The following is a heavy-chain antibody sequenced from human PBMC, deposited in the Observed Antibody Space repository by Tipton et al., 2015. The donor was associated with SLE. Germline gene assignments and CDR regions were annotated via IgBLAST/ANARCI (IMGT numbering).Heavy chain of an antibody. CDR3: ARDPVFLWGQQLDYFDY. D-gene: IGHD6-13*01. V-gene: IGHV4-34*01. Sequence: TLSLTCAVYAGSFGGYYWSWIRQSPGKGLEWIGEINHSGSTNYNPSLKSRVTISVDTSKNQFSLKLSSVTAADTAVYYCARDPVFLWGQQLDYFDYWGQGTLVTVSS. CDR2: INHSGST. J-gene: IGHJ4*02. CDR1: AGSFGGYY.